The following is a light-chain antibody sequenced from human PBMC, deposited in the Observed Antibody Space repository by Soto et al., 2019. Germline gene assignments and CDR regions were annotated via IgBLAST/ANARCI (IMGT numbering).Light chain of an antibody. CDR3: QQYKSYPLT. J-gene: IGKJ4*01. V-gene: IGKV1-16*02. Sequence: DIQMTQSPSSLSASVGDRVTITCRASLGISKYLAWFQQKPGEAPKSLIYDASNLQSEVPSKFSGSGSGTEFTLTISSLQPEDFATYYCQQYKSYPLTFGGGTKVEIK. CDR1: LGISKY. CDR2: DAS.